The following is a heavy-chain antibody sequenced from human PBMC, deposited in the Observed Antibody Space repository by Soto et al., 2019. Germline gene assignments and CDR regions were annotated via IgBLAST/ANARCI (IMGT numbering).Heavy chain of an antibody. CDR3: ESHTETGWSNSLGY. D-gene: IGHD6-19*01. CDR2: ISPRNSDT. Sequence: PGGSLKISCNGAGYTFTNYGIGWVRQMPGKGLEWMGIISPRNSDTRYSPSFQGQVTISADKSNNTAYLQWSSLEASDTAMYYCESHTETGWSNSLGYWGQGTLDTVSS. J-gene: IGHJ4*02. V-gene: IGHV5-51*01. CDR1: GYTFTNYG.